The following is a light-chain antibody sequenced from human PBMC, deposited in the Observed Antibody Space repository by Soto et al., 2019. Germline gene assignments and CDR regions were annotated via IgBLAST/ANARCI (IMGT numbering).Light chain of an antibody. J-gene: IGKJ2*01. Sequence: DIQMTQSPSSLSASVGDRVTITCRASQTISSYLNWYQQKPGKAPKVLIYAASSLQSGVPSRFSGSGSGTEFTLTISSLQPEDFATYYCQQSYITAYTFGQGTKLEIK. V-gene: IGKV1-39*01. CDR2: AAS. CDR1: QTISSY. CDR3: QQSYITAYT.